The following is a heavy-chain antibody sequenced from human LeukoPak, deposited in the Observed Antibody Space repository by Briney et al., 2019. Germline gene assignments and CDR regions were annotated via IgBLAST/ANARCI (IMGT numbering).Heavy chain of an antibody. CDR3: AKDIGRSFRYFQL. J-gene: IGHJ1*01. V-gene: IGHV3-21*04. CDR2: ISSSSSYI. CDR1: GFTFSSYS. D-gene: IGHD6-13*01. Sequence: GGSLRLSCAASGFTFSSYSMNWVRQAPGKGLEWVSSISSSSSYIYYADSVKGRFTISRDNSENTLYLQMNSLRAEDTAVYYCAKDIGRSFRYFQLWGQGTLVTVSS.